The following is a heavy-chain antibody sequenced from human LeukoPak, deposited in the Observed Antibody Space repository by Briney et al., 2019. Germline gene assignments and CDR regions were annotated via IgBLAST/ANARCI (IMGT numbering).Heavy chain of an antibody. CDR2: INHSGST. V-gene: IGHV4-34*01. CDR3: ARRSHLTGYFDY. CDR1: GGSFSGYY. D-gene: IGHD1-20*01. Sequence: SETLSLTCAVYGGSFSGYYWSWIRQPPGKGLEWIGEINHSGSTNYNPSLKSRVTISVDTSKNQFSLKLSSVTAADTAVYYCARRSHLTGYFDYWGQGTLVTVSS. J-gene: IGHJ4*02.